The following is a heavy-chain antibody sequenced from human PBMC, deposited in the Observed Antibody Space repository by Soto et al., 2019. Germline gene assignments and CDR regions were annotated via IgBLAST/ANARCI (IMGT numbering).Heavy chain of an antibody. CDR2: IIPLFDSP. D-gene: IGHD3-16*01. CDR1: GGTFSSYA. Sequence: SVKVSCKSSGGTFSSYAISWVRQAPGQGLEWLGGIIPLFDSPNYAQRFHGRVTITADESTSTAYMELSSLKSEDTAVYYCARGGSMIPFGGVFAPAYFDYWGQGTPVTVSS. CDR3: ARGGSMIPFGGVFAPAYFDY. J-gene: IGHJ4*02. V-gene: IGHV1-69*13.